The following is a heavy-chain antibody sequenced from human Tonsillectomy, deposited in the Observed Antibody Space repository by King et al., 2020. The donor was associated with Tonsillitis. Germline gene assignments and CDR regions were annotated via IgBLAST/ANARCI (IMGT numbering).Heavy chain of an antibody. CDR1: GLTFSRYW. D-gene: IGHD2-2*01. CDR2: IKEEGSEK. J-gene: IGHJ4*02. V-gene: IGHV3-7*01. Sequence: VQLVESGGGLVQPGGSLRLSCAASGLTFSRYWMTXVRQAPGKGLEWVANIKEEGSEKNYVDSVKGRFTLSRDNAKNSLYLQMNSLRAEDTAVYYCAGXXXXXXXCYGXXWNXXDNXGXGTXVT. CDR3: AGXXXXXXXCYGXXWNXXDN.